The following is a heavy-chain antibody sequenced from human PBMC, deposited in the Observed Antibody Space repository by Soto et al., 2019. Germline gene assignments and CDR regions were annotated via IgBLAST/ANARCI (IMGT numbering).Heavy chain of an antibody. D-gene: IGHD3-22*01. J-gene: IGHJ6*02. CDR3: AKDTYYYDSSGYYTLRYYYYGMDV. CDR1: GFTFSSYG. CDR2: ISYDGSNK. Sequence: WGSLRLSCAASGFTFSSYGMHRVRQAPGKGLEWVAVISYDGSNKYYADSVKGRFTISRDNSKNTLYLQMNSLRAEDTAVYYCAKDTYYYDSSGYYTLRYYYYGMDVWGQGTTVTVSS. V-gene: IGHV3-30*18.